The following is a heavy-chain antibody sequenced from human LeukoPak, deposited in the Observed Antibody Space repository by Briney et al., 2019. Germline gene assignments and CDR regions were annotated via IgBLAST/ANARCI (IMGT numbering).Heavy chain of an antibody. V-gene: IGHV4-4*02. Sequence: SETLSLTCAVSGGSISSSNWWSWVRQPPGKGLEWIGEIYHSGSTNYNPSLKSRVTISVDKSKNQFSLKLSSVTAADTAVYYCARDQYYYDSSGYYRIDYWGQGTLVTVSS. J-gene: IGHJ4*02. CDR2: IYHSGST. CDR3: ARDQYYYDSSGYYRIDY. D-gene: IGHD3-22*01. CDR1: GGSISSSNW.